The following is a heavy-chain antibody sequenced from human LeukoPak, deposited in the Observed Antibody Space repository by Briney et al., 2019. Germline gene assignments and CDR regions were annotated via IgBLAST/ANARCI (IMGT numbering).Heavy chain of an antibody. CDR1: GFIFSHHG. V-gene: IGHV3-23*01. J-gene: IGHJ4*02. Sequence: GGSLRLSCATSGFIFSHHGMNWVRQAPGKGLEWVSGIRADAVTTYYADSVKGRFIISRDNSKNTVYLQMNSLSAEDAAVYYCVKDDGWVQYANWGQGTLVTVSS. CDR3: VKDDGWVQYAN. D-gene: IGHD5-24*01. CDR2: IRADAVTT.